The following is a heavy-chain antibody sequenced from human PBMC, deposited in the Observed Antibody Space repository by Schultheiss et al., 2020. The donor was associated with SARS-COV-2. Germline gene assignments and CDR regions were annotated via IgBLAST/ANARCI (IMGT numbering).Heavy chain of an antibody. V-gene: IGHV3-33*01. CDR1: GFTFSSYG. CDR2: IWYDGSNK. D-gene: IGHD6-13*01. Sequence: SCAASGFTFSSYGMHWVRQAPGKGLEWVAVIWYDGSNKYYADSVKGRFTISRDNSKNTLYLQMNSLRAEDTAVYYCAEGRARSGMDVWGQGTTVTVSS. J-gene: IGHJ6*02. CDR3: AEGRARSGMDV.